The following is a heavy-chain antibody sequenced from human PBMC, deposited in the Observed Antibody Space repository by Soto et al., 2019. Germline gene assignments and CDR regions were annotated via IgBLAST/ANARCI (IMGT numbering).Heavy chain of an antibody. D-gene: IGHD3-10*01. CDR2: ISENGGIT. J-gene: IGHJ1*01. CDR1: GFTFSTYW. Sequence: EVQLVESGGGLVQPGGSLRLSCAASGFTFSTYWMQWVRQVPGEGLVWVSSISENGGITTYADSVKGRFTISRDNAKYTLYLQMNGLRVEDTAIYYCAREYYSSGTHWGQGTLVTVST. V-gene: IGHV3-74*01. CDR3: AREYYSSGTH.